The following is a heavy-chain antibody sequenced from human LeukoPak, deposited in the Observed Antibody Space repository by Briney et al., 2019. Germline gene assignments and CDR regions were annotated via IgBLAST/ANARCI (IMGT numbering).Heavy chain of an antibody. CDR1: GFTFSSYA. Sequence: GGALRLSCAASGFTFSSYAMSWVRQAPGKGLEWVANIKEDGSERYYVDSVKGRFTISRDNAKKSLYLQMNSLRAEDTAVYYCARSGSGTYYYYYGMDVWGQGTTVTVSS. D-gene: IGHD1-26*01. CDR2: IKEDGSER. J-gene: IGHJ6*02. CDR3: ARSGSGTYYYYYGMDV. V-gene: IGHV3-7*01.